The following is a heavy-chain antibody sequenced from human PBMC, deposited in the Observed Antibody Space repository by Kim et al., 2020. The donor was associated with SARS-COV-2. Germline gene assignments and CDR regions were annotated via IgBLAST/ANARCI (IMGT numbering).Heavy chain of an antibody. CDR2: ISYDGSNK. J-gene: IGHJ6*02. Sequence: GGSLRLSCAASGFTFSSYAMHWVRQAPGKGLEWVAVISYDGSNKYYADSVKGRFTISRDNSKNTLYLQMNSLRAEDTAVYYCARDGVSGGGVVVGMDVWGQGTTVTVSS. CDR3: ARDGVSGGGVVVGMDV. D-gene: IGHD2-2*01. V-gene: IGHV3-30-3*01. CDR1: GFTFSSYA.